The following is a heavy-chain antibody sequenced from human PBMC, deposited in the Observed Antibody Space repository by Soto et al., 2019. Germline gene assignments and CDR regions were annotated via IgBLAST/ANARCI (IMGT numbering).Heavy chain of an antibody. CDR3: AKKGAADSSSWLGPYYYGMDV. CDR1: GFTFSSYA. CDR2: ISGSGGST. D-gene: IGHD6-13*01. V-gene: IGHV3-23*01. J-gene: IGHJ6*02. Sequence: EVQLLESGGGLVQPGGSLRLSCAASGFTFSSYAMSWVRQAPGKGLEWVSAISGSGGSTYYADSVKGRFTISRDNSKNTLYLQMNSLRAEDTAVYYCAKKGAADSSSWLGPYYYGMDVWGQGTTVTVSS.